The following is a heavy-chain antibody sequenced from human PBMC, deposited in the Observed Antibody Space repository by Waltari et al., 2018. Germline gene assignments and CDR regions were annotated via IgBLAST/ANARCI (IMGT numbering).Heavy chain of an antibody. CDR3: ARQSYDDFWSGYPFDY. Sequence: LQLQESGPGLVKPSETLSLTCAVSGDSISSHTYYWAWIRQPPGKAPEWIGSIHYSGSTYYNPSLKSRVTISEDTSKNQFSLKLNSVTAADTAVYYCARQSYDDFWSGYPFDYWGPGTLVTVSS. CDR1: GDSISSHTYY. CDR2: IHYSGST. J-gene: IGHJ4*02. V-gene: IGHV4-39*07. D-gene: IGHD3-3*01.